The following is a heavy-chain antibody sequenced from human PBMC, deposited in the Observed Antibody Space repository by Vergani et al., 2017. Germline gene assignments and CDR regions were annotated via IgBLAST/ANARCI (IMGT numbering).Heavy chain of an antibody. J-gene: IGHJ6*02. CDR2: ISAYNGNT. Sequence: QVQLVQSGAEVKKPGASVKVSCKASGYTFTSYGISWVRQAPGQGLEWMGWISAYNGNTNYAQKLQGRVTMTTDTATSTAYMEVGSLRSDDTAVYYCARAPGIAAAGTRSSYYYYGMDVWGQGTTVTVSS. CDR3: ARAPGIAAAGTRSSYYYYGMDV. CDR1: GYTFTSYG. V-gene: IGHV1-18*01. D-gene: IGHD6-13*01.